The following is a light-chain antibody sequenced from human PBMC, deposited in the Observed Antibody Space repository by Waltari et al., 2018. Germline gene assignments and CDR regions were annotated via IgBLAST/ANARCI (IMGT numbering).Light chain of an antibody. Sequence: DIVMTQSPDSLAVSLGERATINCKSSQSVFHSSNNKNCLGWYQQKPGQSPKLLIYWASNRESGGPGRFSGSGSGTDFTLTISSLEAEDVAVYYCQQYYTIPWTVGQGSKVEI. V-gene: IGKV4-1*01. J-gene: IGKJ1*01. CDR1: QSVFHSSNNKNC. CDR3: QQYYTIPWT. CDR2: WAS.